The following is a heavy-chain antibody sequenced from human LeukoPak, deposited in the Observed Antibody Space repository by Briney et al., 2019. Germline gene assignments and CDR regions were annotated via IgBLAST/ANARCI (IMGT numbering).Heavy chain of an antibody. V-gene: IGHV3-48*03. Sequence: GGSLRLSCAASGFTFSSYEMSWVRQAPGKGLEWVSYISSSGSTIYYADSVKGRFTISRDNPKHSLYLQMNSLRAEDTAVYYCARGGYDFWSGYPLDYWGQGTLVTVSP. CDR3: ARGGYDFWSGYPLDY. J-gene: IGHJ4*02. CDR1: GFTFSSYE. D-gene: IGHD3-3*01. CDR2: ISSSGSTI.